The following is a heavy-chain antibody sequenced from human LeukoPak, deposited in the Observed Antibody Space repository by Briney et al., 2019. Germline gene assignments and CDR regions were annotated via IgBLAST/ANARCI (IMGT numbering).Heavy chain of an antibody. CDR3: GRAARKYYYDSSGYYYFDY. J-gene: IGHJ4*02. V-gene: IGHV3-21*01. Sequence: SGGSLRLSCAASGLTFSSYSMNWVRQAPGKGLDWVSSISSSSSYIYYADSVKGRFTISRDNAKNSLYLQMNSLRAEDTAVYYCGRAARKYYYDSSGYYYFDYWGQGTLVTVSS. D-gene: IGHD3-22*01. CDR1: GLTFSSYS. CDR2: ISSSSSYI.